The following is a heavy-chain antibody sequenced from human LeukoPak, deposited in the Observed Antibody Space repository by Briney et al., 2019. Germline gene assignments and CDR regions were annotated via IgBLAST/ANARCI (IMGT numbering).Heavy chain of an antibody. D-gene: IGHD1-26*01. CDR3: ARDPWEWELPVDY. CDR2: INSDGSDT. Sequence: GGSLRLSCAASGFTFSTYWIHWVRQAPGKGLVWVSSINSDGSDTKYADSVKGRFTISRDNAKNTLYLQMNSLRVEDTAVYYCARDPWEWELPVDYWGQGTLVTVSS. CDR1: GFTFSTYW. J-gene: IGHJ4*02. V-gene: IGHV3-74*01.